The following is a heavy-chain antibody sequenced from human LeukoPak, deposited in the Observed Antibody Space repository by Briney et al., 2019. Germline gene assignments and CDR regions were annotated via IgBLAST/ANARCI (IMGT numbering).Heavy chain of an antibody. CDR2: IYYSGST. J-gene: IGHJ3*02. V-gene: IGHV4-39*07. CDR3: AFYGSGSRAFDI. D-gene: IGHD3-10*01. CDR1: GGSISSSSYY. Sequence: SETLSLTCTVSGGSISSSSYYWGWIRQPPGKGLEWIGSIYYSGSTYYNPSLKSRVTISVDTSKNQFSLKLSSVTAADTAVYYCAFYGSGSRAFDIWGQGTMVTVSS.